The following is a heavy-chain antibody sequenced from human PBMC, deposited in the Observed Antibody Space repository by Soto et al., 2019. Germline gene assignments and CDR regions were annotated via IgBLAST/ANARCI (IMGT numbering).Heavy chain of an antibody. D-gene: IGHD3-22*01. CDR3: ARMYYYDSSGPLGYGMDV. V-gene: IGHV4-30-4*01. CDR1: GGSISSGDYY. J-gene: IGHJ6*02. Sequence: PSETLSLTCTVSGGSISSGDYYWSWIRQPPGKGLEWIGYIYYSGSTYYNPSLKSRVTISVDTSKNQFSLKLSSVTAADTAVYYCARMYYYDSSGPLGYGMDVWGQGTTVTVSS. CDR2: IYYSGST.